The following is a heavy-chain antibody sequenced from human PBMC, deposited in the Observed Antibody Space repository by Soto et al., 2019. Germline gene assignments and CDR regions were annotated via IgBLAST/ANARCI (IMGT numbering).Heavy chain of an antibody. CDR3: ARDMSGYDTYYYGMDV. V-gene: IGHV3-30-3*01. D-gene: IGHD5-12*01. CDR1: GFTFSSYA. Sequence: QVQLVESGGGVVQPGRSLRLSCAASGFTFSSYAMHWVRQAPGKGLEWVAVISYDGSNKYYADSVKGRFTISRDNSKNTLYLQMNSLGAEDTAVYYCARDMSGYDTYYYGMDVWGQGTTVTVSS. CDR2: ISYDGSNK. J-gene: IGHJ6*02.